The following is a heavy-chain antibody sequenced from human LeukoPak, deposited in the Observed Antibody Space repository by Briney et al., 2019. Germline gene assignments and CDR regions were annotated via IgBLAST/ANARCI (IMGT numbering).Heavy chain of an antibody. CDR2: ISGSGGST. CDR3: AKGDYGSGSYYDY. J-gene: IGHJ4*02. V-gene: IGHV3-23*01. CDR1: GFTFSSYG. Sequence: GGSLRLSCAASGFTFSSYGMHWVRQAPGKGLEWVSAISGSGGSTYYADSVKGRFTISRDNSKNTLYLQMNSLRAEDTAVYYCAKGDYGSGSYYDYWGQGTLVTVSS. D-gene: IGHD3-10*01.